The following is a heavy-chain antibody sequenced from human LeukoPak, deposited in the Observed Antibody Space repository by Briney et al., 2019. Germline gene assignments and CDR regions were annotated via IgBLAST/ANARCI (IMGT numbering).Heavy chain of an antibody. CDR3: ARDYHYYDSSERLEYYYYGMDV. V-gene: IGHV3-74*01. Sequence: GGSLRLSCAASGFTFSSYWMHWVRRAPGKGLVWVSRINSDGGSTSYADSVKGRFTISRDNAKNTLYLQMNSLRAEDTAVYYCARDYHYYDSSERLEYYYYGMDVWGQGTTVTVSS. CDR1: GFTFSSYW. CDR2: INSDGGST. D-gene: IGHD3-22*01. J-gene: IGHJ6*02.